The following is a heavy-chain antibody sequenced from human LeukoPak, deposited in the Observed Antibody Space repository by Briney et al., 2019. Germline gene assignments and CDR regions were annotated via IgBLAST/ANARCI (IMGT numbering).Heavy chain of an antibody. J-gene: IGHJ5*02. V-gene: IGHV1-69*02. CDR1: GGTFSSYT. Sequence: GSSVKVSCKASGGTFSSYTISWVRQAPGQGLEWMGRIIPILGIANYAQKFQGRVTITADKPTSTAYMELSSLRSEDTAVYYCARVSITGTTGFDPWGQGTLVTVSS. CDR2: IIPILGIA. D-gene: IGHD1-20*01. CDR3: ARVSITGTTGFDP.